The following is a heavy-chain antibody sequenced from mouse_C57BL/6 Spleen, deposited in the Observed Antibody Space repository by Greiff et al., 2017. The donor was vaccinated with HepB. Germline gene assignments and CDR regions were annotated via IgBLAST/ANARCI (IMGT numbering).Heavy chain of an antibody. CDR1: GYSFTDYN. CDR3: ASGDWDESYAMDY. J-gene: IGHJ4*01. D-gene: IGHD4-1*01. CDR2: INPNYGTT. Sequence: VQLKESGPELVKPGASVKISCKASGYSFTDYNMNWVKQSNGKSLEWIGVINPNYGTTSYNQKFKGKATLTVDQSSSTAYMQLNSLTSEDSAVYYCASGDWDESYAMDYWGQGTSVTVSS. V-gene: IGHV1-39*01.